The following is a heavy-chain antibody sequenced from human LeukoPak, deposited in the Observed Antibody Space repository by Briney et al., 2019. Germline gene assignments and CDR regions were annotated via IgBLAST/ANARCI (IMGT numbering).Heavy chain of an antibody. V-gene: IGHV3-23*01. Sequence: GGSPRLSCAVSGFTLNSYAMSWVRQAPTKGLEWVSTISNSDYSTYYADSVRGRFTISRDNSKNTLYLQMNTLRAEDTAIYYCAKSRWYFDNWGQGTLVTVSS. J-gene: IGHJ4*02. CDR3: AKSRWYFDN. CDR2: ISNSDYST. CDR1: GFTLNSYA. D-gene: IGHD6-13*01.